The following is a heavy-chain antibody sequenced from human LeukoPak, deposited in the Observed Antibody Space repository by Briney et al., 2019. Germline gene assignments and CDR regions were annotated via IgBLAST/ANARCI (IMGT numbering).Heavy chain of an antibody. CDR2: INPHSGGT. Sequence: ASVKVSCKASGYTFTDYYMHWVRQAPGQGLEWMGWINPHSGGTDHAQKFQGRVTMTRDTSISTAYMELSRLRSDDTAVYYCAREVEQQLALNDAFDIWGQGTMVTVSS. J-gene: IGHJ3*02. CDR3: AREVEQQLALNDAFDI. V-gene: IGHV1-2*02. CDR1: GYTFTDYY. D-gene: IGHD6-13*01.